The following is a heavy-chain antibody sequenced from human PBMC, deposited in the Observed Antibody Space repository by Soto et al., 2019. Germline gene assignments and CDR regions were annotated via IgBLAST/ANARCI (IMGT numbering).Heavy chain of an antibody. CDR1: GGTFSSYT. J-gene: IGHJ6*03. V-gene: IGHV1-69*02. CDR2: IIPILGIA. Sequence: QVQLVQSGPEVKKPGSSVKVSCKASGGTFSSYTISWVRQAPGQGLEWMGRIIPILGIANYAQKFQGRVTITEDNSTSTAYMELSSLRSDDTAVYYCARGLPGVLDYYYYWDVLGKGTTVTVS. D-gene: IGHD3-16*02. CDR3: ARGLPGVLDYYYYWDV.